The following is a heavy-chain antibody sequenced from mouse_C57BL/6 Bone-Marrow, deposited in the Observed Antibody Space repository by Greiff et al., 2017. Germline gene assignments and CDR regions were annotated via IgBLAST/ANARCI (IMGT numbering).Heavy chain of an antibody. D-gene: IGHD2-5*01. CDR3: ARKRDYSNTWFAY. CDR1: GYTFTSYW. V-gene: IGHV1-64*01. CDR2: IHPNSGST. J-gene: IGHJ3*01. Sequence: VQLQQSGAELVKPGASVKLSCKASGYTFTSYWMHWVKQRPGQGLEWIGMIHPNSGSTNYNEKFKSKATLPVDQSSSTAYMQLSSLTSEDSAVYYCARKRDYSNTWFAYWGQGTLVTVSA.